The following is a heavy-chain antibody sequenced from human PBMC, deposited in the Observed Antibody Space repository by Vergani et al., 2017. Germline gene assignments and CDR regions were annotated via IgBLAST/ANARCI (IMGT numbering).Heavy chain of an antibody. CDR2: IIPIFGTA. J-gene: IGHJ6*02. CDR1: GGTFSSYA. CDR3: ARGGPRIVVVPAAMVHYYYYYGMDV. V-gene: IGHV1-69*12. D-gene: IGHD2-2*01. Sequence: QVQLVQSGAEVKKPGSSVKVSCKASGGTFSSYAISWVRQAPGQGLEWMGGIIPIFGTANYAQKVQGRVTITADEATRTAYMELSSLRSEDTAVYYCARGGPRIVVVPAAMVHYYYYYGMDVWGQGTTVTVSS.